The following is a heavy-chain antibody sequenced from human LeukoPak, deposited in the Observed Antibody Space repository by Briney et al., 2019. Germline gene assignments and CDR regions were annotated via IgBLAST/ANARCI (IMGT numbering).Heavy chain of an antibody. J-gene: IGHJ4*02. CDR2: IHHSGST. V-gene: IGHV4-34*01. CDR1: GGSFSSYY. Sequence: SETLSLTCAVYGGSFSSYYWSWIRQPPGKGLEWIGEIHHSGSTNYNPSLKSRVTISVDTSKNQFSLKLSSVTAADTAVYYCARWARYYGSGFLSPGDKGFDYWGQGTLVTVSS. CDR3: ARWARYYGSGFLSPGDKGFDY. D-gene: IGHD3-10*01.